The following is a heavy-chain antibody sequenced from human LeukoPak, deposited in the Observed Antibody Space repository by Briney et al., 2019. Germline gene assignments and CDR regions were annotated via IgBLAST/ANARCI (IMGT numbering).Heavy chain of an antibody. CDR3: AREGYYDSSELDP. V-gene: IGHV4-31*03. D-gene: IGHD3-22*01. CDR1: GGSIRSGGYY. CDR2: IYYSGST. Sequence: SETLSLTCTVSGGSIRSGGYYWSWIRQHPGKGLEWIGNIYYSGSTSYNPSLKSRVTISVDTSKNQFSLKLSSVTAADTAVYYCAREGYYDSSELDPWGQGTLVTVSS. J-gene: IGHJ5*02.